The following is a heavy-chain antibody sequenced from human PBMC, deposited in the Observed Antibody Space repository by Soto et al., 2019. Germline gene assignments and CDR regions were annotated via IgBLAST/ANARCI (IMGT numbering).Heavy chain of an antibody. D-gene: IGHD5-12*01. CDR3: AKDSMCGYDYHSFDF. CDR2: ISPHSGCT. V-gene: IGHV1-2*02. CDR1: GYTFTAYY. Sequence: ASVKVSCKDSGYTFTAYYIHWVRQDPGQGLEWMGWISPHSGCTNYAQKFQRRVTMTRDTCIITVSVEVSRLSSDDTAVYFCAKDSMCGYDYHSFDFWGQGALVTVSS. J-gene: IGHJ4*02.